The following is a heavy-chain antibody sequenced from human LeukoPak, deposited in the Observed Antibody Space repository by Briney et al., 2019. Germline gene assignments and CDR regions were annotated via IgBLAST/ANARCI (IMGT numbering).Heavy chain of an antibody. J-gene: IGHJ1*01. V-gene: IGHV4-59*11. CDR2: IYYSGST. CDR3: ANGYCSGGSCCPEYFQH. Sequence: SETLSLTCTVSGGSISSHYWSWIRQPPGKGLEWIGYIYYSGSTNYNPSLKSRVTISVDTSKNQFSLKLSSVTAADTAVYYCANGYCSGGSCCPEYFQHWGQGTLVTVSS. D-gene: IGHD2-15*01. CDR1: GGSISSHY.